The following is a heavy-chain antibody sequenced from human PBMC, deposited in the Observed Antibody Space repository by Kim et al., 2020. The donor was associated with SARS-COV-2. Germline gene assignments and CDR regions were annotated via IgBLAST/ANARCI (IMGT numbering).Heavy chain of an antibody. J-gene: IGHJ6*02. V-gene: IGHV1-3*01. CDR3: AVLRLGELSCYYGMDV. CDR2: INAGNGNT. Sequence: ASVKVSCKASGYTFTSYAMHWVRQAPGQRLEWMGWINAGNGNTKYSQKFQGRVTITRDTSASTAYMELSSLRSEDTAVYYCAVLRLGELSCYYGMDVWGQGTTVTVSS. D-gene: IGHD3-16*02. CDR1: GYTFTSYA.